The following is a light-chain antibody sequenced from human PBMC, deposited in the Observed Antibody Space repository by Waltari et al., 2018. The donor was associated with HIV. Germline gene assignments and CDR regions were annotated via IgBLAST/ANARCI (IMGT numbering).Light chain of an antibody. CDR2: GAS. CDR3: QQYNNWPPYT. CDR1: QSVSSN. J-gene: IGKJ2*01. V-gene: IGKV3-15*01. Sequence: EIVMTQSPATLSVSPVERATLSCRASQSVSSNFAWYQQKPGQAPRLLIYGASTRATGIPARFSGSGSGTEFTLTISSLQSEDFAVYSCQQYNNWPPYTFGQGTKLEIK.